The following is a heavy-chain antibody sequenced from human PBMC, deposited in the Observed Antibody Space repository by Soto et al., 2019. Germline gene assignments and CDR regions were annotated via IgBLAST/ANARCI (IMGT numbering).Heavy chain of an antibody. Sequence: QVQLQESGPGLVKPSETLSLTCTVSGGSVSSGSYFWSWIRQSPGKALEWIAYISYSGSTNYNPSLKSRVTISVDTSKNQFSLKLNAVTAADTAVYYCARDLSAGTTWGGWFDPWGQGSLVTVSS. V-gene: IGHV4-61*01. CDR2: ISYSGST. CDR1: GGSVSSGSYF. CDR3: ARDLSAGTTWGGWFDP. J-gene: IGHJ5*02. D-gene: IGHD1-1*01.